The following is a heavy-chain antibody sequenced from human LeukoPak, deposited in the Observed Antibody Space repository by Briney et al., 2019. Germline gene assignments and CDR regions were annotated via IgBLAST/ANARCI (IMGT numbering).Heavy chain of an antibody. Sequence: GASVKVSCTVSGYTLTELSMHWVRQAPGKGLEWMGGFDPEDGETIYAQKFQGRVTMTEDTSTDTAYMELSSLRSEDTAVYYCATVFFSSSAFDIWGQGAMVTVSS. V-gene: IGHV1-24*01. CDR2: FDPEDGET. CDR3: ATVFFSSSAFDI. CDR1: GYTLTELS. J-gene: IGHJ3*02. D-gene: IGHD6-6*01.